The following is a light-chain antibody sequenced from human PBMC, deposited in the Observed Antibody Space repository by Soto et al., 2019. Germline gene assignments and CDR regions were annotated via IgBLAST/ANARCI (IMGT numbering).Light chain of an antibody. V-gene: IGKV3-11*01. CDR2: DAS. CDR3: QQRQSWPIT. J-gene: IGKJ5*01. Sequence: EIVLTQSPATLSLSPGERVTLSCRASQSISSYLAWYQQKPGQAPRLLIYDASNRATGIPARFSGSGSGTDFTLTISSLEPEDFAVYYCQQRQSWPITFGQGTRLEIK. CDR1: QSISSY.